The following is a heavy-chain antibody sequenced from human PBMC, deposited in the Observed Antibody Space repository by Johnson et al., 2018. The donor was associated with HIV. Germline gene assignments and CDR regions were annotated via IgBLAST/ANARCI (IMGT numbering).Heavy chain of an antibody. V-gene: IGHV3-43D*03. CDR2: ISWDGGST. CDR3: ARDEVAGAFDI. CDR1: GFTVSSNY. D-gene: IGHD2-15*01. Sequence: VQLVESGGGVVQPGGSLRLSCAASGFTVSSNYMSWVRQAPGKGLEWVSLISWDGGSTYYADSVKGRFTISRDNSKNSLYLQMNSLRAEDTAVYYCARDEVAGAFDIWGQGTMVTVSS. J-gene: IGHJ3*02.